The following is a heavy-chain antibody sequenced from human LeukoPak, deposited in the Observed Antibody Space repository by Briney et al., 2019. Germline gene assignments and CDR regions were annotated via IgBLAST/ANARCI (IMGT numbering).Heavy chain of an antibody. V-gene: IGHV1-69*13. CDR3: ARELGNSYGGNGENY. CDR2: IIPIFGTA. D-gene: IGHD5-18*01. Sequence: ASVKVSCKASGGTFSSYAISWARQAPGQGPEWMGGIIPIFGTANYAQKFQGRVTITADESTSTAYMELSSLRSEDTAVYYCARELGNSYGGNGENYWGQGTLVTVSS. CDR1: GGTFSSYA. J-gene: IGHJ4*02.